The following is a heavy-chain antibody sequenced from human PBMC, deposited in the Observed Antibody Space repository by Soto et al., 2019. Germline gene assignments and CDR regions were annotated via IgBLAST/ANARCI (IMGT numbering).Heavy chain of an antibody. CDR2: ISAYNGNT. CDR1: GYTLTSYG. D-gene: IGHD6-13*01. Sequence: GASVKVSCKASGYTLTSYGISWVRQAPGQGLEWMGWISAYNGNTNYAQKLQGRVTMTTDTSTSTAYMELRSLRSDDTAVYYCARDLYSGYSSSWYPPYYYGMDVWGQGTTVTVSS. J-gene: IGHJ6*02. V-gene: IGHV1-18*01. CDR3: ARDLYSGYSSSWYPPYYYGMDV.